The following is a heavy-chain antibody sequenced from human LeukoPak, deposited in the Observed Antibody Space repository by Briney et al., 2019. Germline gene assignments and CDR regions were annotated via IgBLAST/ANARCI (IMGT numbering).Heavy chain of an antibody. V-gene: IGHV4-39*01. D-gene: IGHD3-10*01. CDR2: IYYSGST. CDR3: ARKYYGSGSYYKDINFDY. J-gene: IGHJ4*02. Sequence: PSETLSLTCTVSGGSISSGSYYWGWIRQPPGKGLEWIGSIYYSGSTYYNPSLKSRVTISVDTSKNQFSLKLSSVTAADTAVYYCARKYYGSGSYYKDINFDYWGQGTLVTVSS. CDR1: GGSISSGSYY.